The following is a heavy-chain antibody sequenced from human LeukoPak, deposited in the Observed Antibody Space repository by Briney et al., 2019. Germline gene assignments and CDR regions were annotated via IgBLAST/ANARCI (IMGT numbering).Heavy chain of an antibody. D-gene: IGHD6-13*01. J-gene: IGHJ4*02. CDR1: GGSLSGYY. CDR2: INHSGST. Sequence: PSETLSLTCAVYGGSLSGYYWSWIRQPPGKGLEWIGEINHSGSTNYNPSLKSRVTISVDTSKNQFSLELSSVTAADTAVYYCARGMKEVPAIAAAGTWFDYWGQGTLVTVSS. CDR3: ARGMKEVPAIAAAGTWFDY. V-gene: IGHV4-34*01.